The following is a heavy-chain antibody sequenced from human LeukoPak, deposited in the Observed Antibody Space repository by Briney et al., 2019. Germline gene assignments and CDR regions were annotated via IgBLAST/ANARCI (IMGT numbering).Heavy chain of an antibody. CDR2: IYTTGRT. J-gene: IGHJ4*02. CDR3: ARAGYTISSYRFDY. V-gene: IGHV4-4*07. CDR1: GGSINSYW. D-gene: IGHD3-16*02. Sequence: SETLSLNCSVSGGSINSYWWSWIRQPAGKGLEFIGRIYTTGRTNYNPSLKSRVSMSVDTSKNKFSLELRSVTAADTAVYFCARAGYTISSYRFDYWGQGALVTVPS.